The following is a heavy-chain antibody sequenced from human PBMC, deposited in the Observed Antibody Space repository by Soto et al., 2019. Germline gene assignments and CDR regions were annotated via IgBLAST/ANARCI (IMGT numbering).Heavy chain of an antibody. CDR2: IIPIFGTA. CDR1: GGTFSSYA. V-gene: IGHV1-69*13. J-gene: IGHJ5*02. CDR3: ARGPSEVAMIELGWFDP. D-gene: IGHD5-12*01. Sequence: EASVKVSCKASGGTFSSYAISWVRQAPGQGLEWMGGIIPIFGTANYAQKFQGRVTITADESTSTAYMELSSLRSEDTAVYYCARGPSEVAMIELGWFDPWGQGTLVTVSS.